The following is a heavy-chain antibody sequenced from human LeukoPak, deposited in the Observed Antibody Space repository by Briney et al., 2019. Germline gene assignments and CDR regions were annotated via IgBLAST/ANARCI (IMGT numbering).Heavy chain of an antibody. CDR3: ARRRYYDSSGYLE. Sequence: SETLSLTCTIFGDSVSRSDSYWDWIRQPPGKGLEWIGAIYYSGRTYYSPSLKSRVTLSVDMSNNQFSLTLSSVTAADTVLYFCARRRYYDSSGYLEWGQGTLVTVSS. CDR2: IYYSGRT. J-gene: IGHJ1*01. V-gene: IGHV4-39*01. CDR1: GDSVSRSDSY. D-gene: IGHD3-22*01.